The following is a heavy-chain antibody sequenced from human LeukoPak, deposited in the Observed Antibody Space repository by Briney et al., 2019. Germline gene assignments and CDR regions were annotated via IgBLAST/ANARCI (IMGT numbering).Heavy chain of an antibody. CDR1: GLTFSSHA. CDR2: ISYDGRNI. V-gene: IGHV3-30*04. D-gene: IGHD2-2*01. Sequence: PGGSLRLSCAASGLTFSSHAMHWVRQAPGKGLEWVAVISYDGRNIHYPDSVKGRFTISRDISTDTLWLQMDSLRTEDTAVYYCAKGPLRGTAAAIDYWGQGTLVTVSS. J-gene: IGHJ4*02. CDR3: AKGPLRGTAAAIDY.